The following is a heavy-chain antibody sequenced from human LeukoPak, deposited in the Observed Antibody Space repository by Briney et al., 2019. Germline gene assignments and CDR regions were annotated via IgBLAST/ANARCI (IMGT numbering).Heavy chain of an antibody. J-gene: IGHJ6*03. Sequence: PGGSLRLSCAASGFTFSDYYMSWIRQAPGKGLEWVSYISSSGSTIYYADSVKGRLTISRDNAKNSLYLQMNSLRAEDTAVYYCARGPGALGELSFTYYYYYMDVWGKGTTVTVSS. V-gene: IGHV3-11*04. CDR2: ISSSGSTI. D-gene: IGHD3-16*02. CDR1: GFTFSDYY. CDR3: ARGPGALGELSFTYYYYYMDV.